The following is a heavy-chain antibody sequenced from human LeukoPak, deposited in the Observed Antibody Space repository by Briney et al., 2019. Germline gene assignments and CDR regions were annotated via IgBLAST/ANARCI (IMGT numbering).Heavy chain of an antibody. CDR3: ARDLGTTNYYFDY. J-gene: IGHJ4*02. D-gene: IGHD1-26*01. CDR2: IWYDGSNK. CDR1: GFTFSYYG. Sequence: GGSLRLSCAASGFTFSYYGFHWVRQAPDKGLEWVALIWYDGSNKYYADPVEGRFTISRDNSKNTLYLQMNSLRAEDTAVYYCARDLGTTNYYFDYWGQGTLVTVSS. V-gene: IGHV3-33*01.